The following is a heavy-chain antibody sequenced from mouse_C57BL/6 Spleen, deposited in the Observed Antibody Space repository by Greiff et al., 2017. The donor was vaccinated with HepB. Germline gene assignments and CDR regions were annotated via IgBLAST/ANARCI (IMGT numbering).Heavy chain of an antibody. Sequence: EVKVEESGEGLVKPGGSLKLSCAASGFTFSSYAMSWVRQTPEKRLEWVAYISSGGDYIYYADTVKGRFTISRDNARNTLYLQMSSLKSEDTAMYYCTRAPYGSSHDYWGQGTTLTVSS. CDR2: ISSGGDYI. CDR1: GFTFSSYA. CDR3: TRAPYGSSHDY. V-gene: IGHV5-9-1*02. D-gene: IGHD1-1*01. J-gene: IGHJ2*01.